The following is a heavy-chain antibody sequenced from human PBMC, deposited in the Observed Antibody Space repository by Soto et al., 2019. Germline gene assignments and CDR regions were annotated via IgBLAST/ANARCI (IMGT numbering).Heavy chain of an antibody. D-gene: IGHD1-26*01. V-gene: IGHV4-4*07. CDR2: IYTSGST. CDR1: GGSIISYY. Sequence: PSETLSLNCTVSGGSIISYYWSWIRQPAGKGLEWIGRIYTSGSTNYNPSLKSRVTMSVDTSKNQFSLKLSSVTAADTAVYYCARDLPFFSSFGRGMDVWGQGTTVTVSS. J-gene: IGHJ6*02. CDR3: ARDLPFFSSFGRGMDV.